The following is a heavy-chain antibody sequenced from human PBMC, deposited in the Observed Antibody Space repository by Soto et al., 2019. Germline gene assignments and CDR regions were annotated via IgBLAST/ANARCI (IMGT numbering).Heavy chain of an antibody. Sequence: ASVKVSCKASGYTLTSYYMHWVRQAPGQGLEWMGIINPSGGATSYAQKFQGRVTMTRDTSTSTVYMEMRSLRSEDTAVYFCARGGENFSDGGGFNWFDPWGPGTQVTVSS. J-gene: IGHJ5*02. CDR2: INPSGGAT. CDR1: GYTLTSYY. D-gene: IGHD3-22*01. V-gene: IGHV1-46*01. CDR3: ARGGENFSDGGGFNWFDP.